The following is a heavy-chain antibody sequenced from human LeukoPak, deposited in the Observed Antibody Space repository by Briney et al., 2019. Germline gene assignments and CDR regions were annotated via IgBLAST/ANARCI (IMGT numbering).Heavy chain of an antibody. CDR3: ARASHYYDSSGYLWGLLIGY. D-gene: IGHD3-22*01. J-gene: IGHJ4*02. CDR1: GGSFSGYY. V-gene: IGHV4-34*01. Sequence: PSETLSLTCAVYGGSFSGYYWSWIRQPPGKGLEWIGEINHSGSTNYNPSLKSRVTISVDTSKNQFPLKLSSVTAADTAVYYCARASHYYDSSGYLWGLLIGYWGQGTLVTVSS. CDR2: INHSGST.